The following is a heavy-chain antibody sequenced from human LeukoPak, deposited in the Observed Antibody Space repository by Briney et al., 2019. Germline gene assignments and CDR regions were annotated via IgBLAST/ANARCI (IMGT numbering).Heavy chain of an antibody. CDR3: ARLVGYYGSGSAFNWFDP. CDR2: IYPGDSDT. CDR1: GYSFTSYW. J-gene: IGHJ5*02. V-gene: IGHV5-51*01. D-gene: IGHD3-10*01. Sequence: GESLKISCKGSGYSFTSYWIGWVRQMPGKGLEWMGIIYPGDSDTRYGPSFQGQVTISADKSISTAYLQWSSLKASDTAMYYCARLVGYYGSGSAFNWFDPWGQGTLVTVSS.